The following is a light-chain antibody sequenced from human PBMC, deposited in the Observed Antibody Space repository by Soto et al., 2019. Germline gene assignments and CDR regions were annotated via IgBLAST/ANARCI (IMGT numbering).Light chain of an antibody. J-gene: IGLJ2*01. V-gene: IGLV2-11*01. CDR1: SSDVGGYNY. Sequence: QSALTQPRSVSGSPGQSVTISCTGTSSDVGGYNYVSWYQQHPGKAPKLMIYDVSERPSGVPDRFSGSKSGNTASLTISGLQADDEADYYCSSYAGSYTLVVFGGGTKLTVL. CDR2: DVS. CDR3: SSYAGSYTLVV.